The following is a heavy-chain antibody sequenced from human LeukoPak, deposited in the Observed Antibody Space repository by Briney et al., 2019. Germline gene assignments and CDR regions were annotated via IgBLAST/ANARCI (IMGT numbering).Heavy chain of an antibody. D-gene: IGHD2-2*01. CDR2: IKQDGSEK. CDR3: ATEGVVVPAAPNDY. V-gene: IGHV3-7*03. CDR1: GFTFSSYW. J-gene: IGHJ4*02. Sequence: GGSLRLSCAASGFTFSSYWMSWVRQAPGKGLEWVANIKQDGSEKYNVDSVKGRFTISRDNAKNSLYLQMDSLRAEDTAVYYCATEGVVVPAAPNDYWGQGTLVTVSS.